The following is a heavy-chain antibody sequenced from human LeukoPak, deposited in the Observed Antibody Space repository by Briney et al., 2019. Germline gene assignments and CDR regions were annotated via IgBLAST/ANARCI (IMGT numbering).Heavy chain of an antibody. CDR1: GFTFSSYG. CDR3: AKVELTSSYYTGGAFDI. J-gene: IGHJ3*02. V-gene: IGHV3-30*02. Sequence: PGGSLRLSCAASGFTFSSYGMHWVRQAPGKGLEWVAFIRYDGSIKYYADSVKGRFAISRDNSKNTLYLQMNSLGAEDTATYYCAKVELTSSYYTGGAFDIWGPGTTVTVSS. D-gene: IGHD1-26*01. CDR2: IRYDGSIK.